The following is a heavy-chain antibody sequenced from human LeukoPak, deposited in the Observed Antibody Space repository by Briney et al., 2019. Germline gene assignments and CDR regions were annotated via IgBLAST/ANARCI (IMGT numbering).Heavy chain of an antibody. J-gene: IGHJ5*02. V-gene: IGHV1-18*01. Sequence: GASVKVSCKASGYTLSDYFLHWVRQAPGQGLEWMGWVTSYNGDTNYAQKFQGRVTMSTDTSTSTAYMELRSLRFDDTAIYYCAKDWHILTGRNCFDPWGQGTLVTVSS. D-gene: IGHD3-9*01. CDR2: VTSYNGDT. CDR1: GYTLSDYF. CDR3: AKDWHILTGRNCFDP.